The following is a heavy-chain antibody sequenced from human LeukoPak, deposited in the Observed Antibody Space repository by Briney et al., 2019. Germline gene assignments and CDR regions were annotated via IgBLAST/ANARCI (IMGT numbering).Heavy chain of an antibody. J-gene: IGHJ4*02. CDR2: INHSGST. CDR3: ARGTYYYDSSGYSFDY. V-gene: IGHV4-34*01. D-gene: IGHD3-22*01. CDR1: GGSFSGYC. Sequence: PSETLSLTCAVYGGSFSGYCWSWIRQPPGKGLEWIGEINHSGSTNYNPSLKSRVTISVDTSKNQFSLKLSSVTGADTAVYYCARGTYYYDSSGYSFDYWGQGTLVTVSS.